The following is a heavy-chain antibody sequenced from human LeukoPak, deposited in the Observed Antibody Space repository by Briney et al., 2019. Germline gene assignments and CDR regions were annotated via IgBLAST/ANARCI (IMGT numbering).Heavy chain of an antibody. CDR1: GFTFSSYG. V-gene: IGHV3-33*01. D-gene: IGHD1-1*01. CDR2: IWYDGSNK. Sequence: PGGSLRHSCAASGFTFSSYGMHWVRQAPGKGLEWVAVIWYDGSNKYYADSVKGRFTISRDNSKNTLYLQMNSLRAEDTAVYYCARGNWNDAFFDAFDIWGQGTMVTVSS. CDR3: ARGNWNDAFFDAFDI. J-gene: IGHJ3*02.